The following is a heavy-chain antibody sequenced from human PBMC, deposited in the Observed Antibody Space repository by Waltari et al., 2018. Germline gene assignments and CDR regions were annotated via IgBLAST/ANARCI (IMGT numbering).Heavy chain of an antibody. D-gene: IGHD2-15*01. CDR3: ARSRYCSGGSCYYLPYY. J-gene: IGHJ4*02. CDR1: GGTFSSYA. Sequence: QVQLVQSGAEVKKPGSLVKVSCKASGGTFSSYAISWVRQAPGQGLEWMGGIIPILGIANYAQKFQGRVTITADKSTSTAYMELSSLRSEDTAVYYCARSRYCSGGSCYYLPYYWGQGTLVTVSS. V-gene: IGHV1-69*10. CDR2: IIPILGIA.